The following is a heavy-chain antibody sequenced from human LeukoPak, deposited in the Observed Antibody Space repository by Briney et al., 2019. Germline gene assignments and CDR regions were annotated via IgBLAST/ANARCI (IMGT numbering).Heavy chain of an antibody. CDR2: ISGSGGST. Sequence: GGSLRLSCAASGFTFSSYAMSWARQAPGKGLEWVSTISGSGGSTSYAGSVKGRFTISRDNSKNTLYLQMNSLRAEDTAVYYCAKDSLGSYTRGEYFDYWGQGTLVTVSS. CDR3: AKDSLGSYTRGEYFDY. V-gene: IGHV3-23*01. J-gene: IGHJ4*02. CDR1: GFTFSSYA. D-gene: IGHD3-16*01.